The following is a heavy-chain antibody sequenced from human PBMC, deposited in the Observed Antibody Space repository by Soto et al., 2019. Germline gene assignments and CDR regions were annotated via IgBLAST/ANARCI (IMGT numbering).Heavy chain of an antibody. CDR1: GYTFTSYD. J-gene: IGHJ3*02. Sequence: ASVKVSCKASGYTFTSYDINWVRQATGQGLEWMGWMNPNSGNTGYAQKFQGRVTMTRNTSISTAYMELSSLRSEDTAVYYCALALEGSFYAFDIWGQGTMVTVSS. CDR2: MNPNSGNT. CDR3: ALALEGSFYAFDI. V-gene: IGHV1-8*01. D-gene: IGHD3-3*02.